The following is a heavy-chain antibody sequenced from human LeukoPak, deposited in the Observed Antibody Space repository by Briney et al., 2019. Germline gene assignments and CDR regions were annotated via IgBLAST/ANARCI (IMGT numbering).Heavy chain of an antibody. CDR1: GLSFSSYN. D-gene: IGHD6-13*01. V-gene: IGHV3-48*01. CDR2: ITANNTTK. CDR3: AAASAFSSSWRS. J-gene: IGHJ5*02. Sequence: GGSLRLSCTASGLSFSSYNMNWVRQAPGKGPEWVAYITANNTTKYYADSVKGRFTISRDNAKKSLFLQMNSLRAEDTTVYYCAAASAFSSSWRSWGQGTVVTVSS.